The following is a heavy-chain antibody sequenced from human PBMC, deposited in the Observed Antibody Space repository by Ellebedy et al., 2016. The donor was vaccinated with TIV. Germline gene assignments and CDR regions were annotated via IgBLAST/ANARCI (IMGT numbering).Heavy chain of an antibody. CDR2: ISSSSSYM. Sequence: GGSLRLSCVASGFTFRSYSMNWVRQAPGRGLEWVSSISSSSSYMYYADSVKGRLTVSRDNAKNSLYLQMNSLRVEDTAVYYCARDHIPVVVPAAIAFDPWGQGTLVTVSS. J-gene: IGHJ5*02. CDR1: GFTFRSYS. V-gene: IGHV3-21*01. D-gene: IGHD2-2*02. CDR3: ARDHIPVVVPAAIAFDP.